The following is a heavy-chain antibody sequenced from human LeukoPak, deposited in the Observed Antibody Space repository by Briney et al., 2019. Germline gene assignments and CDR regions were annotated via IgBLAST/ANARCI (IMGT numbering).Heavy chain of an antibody. V-gene: IGHV4-34*01. CDR2: INYSGST. CDR3: ARGKYCSSTSCSLRGHYYYMDV. J-gene: IGHJ6*03. Sequence: SETLSLTCAVYGGSLSGYSWSWIRQPPGKGLEWIGEINYSGSTNYNPSLKSRVTISVDTSKNQFSLKLRSVTAADTAVYYCARGKYCSSTSCSLRGHYYYMDVWGKGTTVTVSS. D-gene: IGHD2-2*01. CDR1: GGSLSGYS.